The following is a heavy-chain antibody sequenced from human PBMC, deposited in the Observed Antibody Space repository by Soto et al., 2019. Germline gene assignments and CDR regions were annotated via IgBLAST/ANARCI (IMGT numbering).Heavy chain of an antibody. CDR1: GDSFSSVGYY. D-gene: IGHD2-21*01. J-gene: IGHJ4*02. Sequence: QVQLQESGPGVVKSSQTLSLTCTISGDSFSSVGYYWSWIRQYPGKGLEWIGCVYHSGSTHYNPSLKGRVTMSMDTSESQFSLKLNSVTAADTAVYYCVRDTSLWYFVNWGQGTLVTVSP. V-gene: IGHV4-31*03. CDR3: VRDTSLWYFVN. CDR2: VYHSGST.